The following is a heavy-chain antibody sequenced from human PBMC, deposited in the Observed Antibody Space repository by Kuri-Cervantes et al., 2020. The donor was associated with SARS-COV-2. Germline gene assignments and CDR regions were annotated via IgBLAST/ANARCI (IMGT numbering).Heavy chain of an antibody. CDR2: FSGSGDST. D-gene: IGHD6-19*01. CDR3: AKGVVAVAGTLRGFDY. J-gene: IGHJ4*02. Sequence: GGSLRLSCAASGFTFSSYAMSWVRQAPGKGLEWVSAFSGSGDSTLYADSVKGRFAISRDSSKNTLYLQMNSLRAEDSAVYYCAKGVVAVAGTLRGFDYWGQGTLVTVSS. CDR1: GFTFSSYA. V-gene: IGHV3-23*01.